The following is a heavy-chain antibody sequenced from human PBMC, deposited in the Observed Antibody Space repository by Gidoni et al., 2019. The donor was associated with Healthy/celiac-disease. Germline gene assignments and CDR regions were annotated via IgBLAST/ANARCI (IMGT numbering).Heavy chain of an antibody. CDR1: GFTFGDYA. Sequence: EVQLVESGGGLVKPGRSLRLSCTASGFTFGDYAMSWFRQAPGKGLEWVGFIRSKAYGGTTEYAASVKGRFTISRDDSKSIAYLQMNSLKTEDTAVYYCTAPYDFSLKYYYGMDVWGQGTTVTVSS. CDR2: IRSKAYGGTT. V-gene: IGHV3-49*05. CDR3: TAPYDFSLKYYYGMDV. D-gene: IGHD3-3*01. J-gene: IGHJ6*02.